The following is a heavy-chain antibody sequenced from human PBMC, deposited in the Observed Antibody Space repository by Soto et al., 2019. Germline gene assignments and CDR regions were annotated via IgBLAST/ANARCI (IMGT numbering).Heavy chain of an antibody. CDR3: AIGSSSWYYYYYGMDV. CDR2: INHSGST. CDR1: GGSFSGYY. Sequence: QVQLQQWGAGLLKPSETLSLTCAVYGGSFSGYYWSWIRQPPGKGLEWIGEINHSGSTNYNPSLKSRVTISVDTSKNQFSLKQSSVTAADTAVYYCAIGSSSWYYYYYGMDVWGQGTTVTVSS. V-gene: IGHV4-34*01. D-gene: IGHD6-13*01. J-gene: IGHJ6*02.